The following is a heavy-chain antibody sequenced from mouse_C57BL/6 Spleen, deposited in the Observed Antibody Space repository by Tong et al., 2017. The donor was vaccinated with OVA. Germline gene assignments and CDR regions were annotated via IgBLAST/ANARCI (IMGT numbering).Heavy chain of an antibody. Sequence: VQLQESGTELVKPGASVKLSCKASGYTFTSYWMHWVKQRPGHGLEWIGEILPGSGSTNYNEKFKGKATFTADTSSNTAYMQLSSLTTEDSAIYYCARSNSNWYFDVWGTGTTVTVSS. CDR3: ARSNSNWYFDV. J-gene: IGHJ1*03. CDR1: GYTFTSYW. V-gene: IGHV1-9*01. D-gene: IGHD2-5*01. CDR2: ILPGSGST.